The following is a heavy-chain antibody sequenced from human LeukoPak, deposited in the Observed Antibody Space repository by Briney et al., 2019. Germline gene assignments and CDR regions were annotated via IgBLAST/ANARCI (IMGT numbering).Heavy chain of an antibody. D-gene: IGHD3-9*01. V-gene: IGHV4-34*01. Sequence: NPSETLSLTCAVYGGSFSGYYWSWIRQPPGKGLEWIGEINHSGSTNYNPSLKSRVTISVDTSKNQFSLKLSSVTAADTAVYYCARHLVYYDILTGYYETTNFDYWGQGTLVTVSS. CDR1: GGSFSGYY. J-gene: IGHJ4*02. CDR2: INHSGST. CDR3: ARHLVYYDILTGYYETTNFDY.